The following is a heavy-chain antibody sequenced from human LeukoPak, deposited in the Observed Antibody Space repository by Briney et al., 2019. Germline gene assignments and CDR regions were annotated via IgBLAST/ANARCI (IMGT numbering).Heavy chain of an antibody. CDR3: ARESNFGSGMDV. V-gene: IGHV3-53*01. J-gene: IGHJ6*02. CDR1: GFTVSSNS. D-gene: IGHD3-10*01. Sequence: GGSLRLSCAASGFTVSSNSMTWVRQAPGKGLQWVSVIYSGGSTYYADSVKGRFTISRDNSKNTLYLQMNSLRAEDTAVYYCARESNFGSGMDVWGQGTTVTVSS. CDR2: IYSGGST.